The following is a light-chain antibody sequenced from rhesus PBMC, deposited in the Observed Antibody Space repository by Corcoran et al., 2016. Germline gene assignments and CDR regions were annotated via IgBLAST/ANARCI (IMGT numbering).Light chain of an antibody. V-gene: IGKV3-42*03. CDR1: QSSINH. CDR3: QQYSNWPLT. J-gene: IGKJ4*01. CDR2: GAS. Sequence: EIVMTQSPATLSLSPGETTTLSCWASQSSINHLPWYQHKLGPAPKLLIVGASNRVTGGPDRFSASGSVTEFTLNISSLETEDFAVYDCQQYSNWPLTFGGGTKVEIK.